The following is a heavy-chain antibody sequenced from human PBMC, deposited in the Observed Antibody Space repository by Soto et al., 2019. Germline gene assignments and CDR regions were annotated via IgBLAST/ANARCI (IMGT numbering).Heavy chain of an antibody. Sequence: SLSLSCPASGFSFSNSSMHWVRQAPGKGLEWVSFISFDATNKYYADSVKGRLTVSRDNSRNTLYLEMNSLRADDTAVYYCARDVPPHRNTSWFDPWGQGTLVTFSS. V-gene: IGHV3-30-3*01. CDR1: GFSFSNSS. J-gene: IGHJ5*02. CDR2: ISFDATNK. CDR3: ARDVPPHRNTSWFDP. D-gene: IGHD1-1*01.